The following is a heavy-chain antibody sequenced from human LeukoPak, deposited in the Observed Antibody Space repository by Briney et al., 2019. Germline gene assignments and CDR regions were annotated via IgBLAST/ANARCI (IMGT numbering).Heavy chain of an antibody. J-gene: IGHJ4*02. V-gene: IGHV3-23*01. CDR2: ISGSGGST. Sequence: GGSLRLSCAASGFTFSSYAMSWVRQAPGKGLEWVSAISGSGGSTYYADSVKGRFTISRDNSKNTLYLQMNSLRAEDTAVYYCAKATGYCSSTSCYMGGSDYWGQGTLVTVSS. CDR1: GFTFSSYA. CDR3: AKATGYCSSTSCYMGGSDY. D-gene: IGHD2-2*02.